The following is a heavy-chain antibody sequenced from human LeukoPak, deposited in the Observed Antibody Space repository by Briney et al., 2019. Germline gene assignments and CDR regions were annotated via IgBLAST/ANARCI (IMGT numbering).Heavy chain of an antibody. CDR2: ISSSSGTI. V-gene: IGHV3-48*01. Sequence: GGSLRLSCAASGFTFSTYSMNWVRQAPGKGLEWVSHISSSSGTIYYTDSVKGRFTISRDNAKNSLYLQMNSLRAEDTAVYYCARDRTYSAFDIWGQGTMVTVSS. J-gene: IGHJ3*02. CDR1: GFTFSTYS. D-gene: IGHD2-15*01. CDR3: ARDRTYSAFDI.